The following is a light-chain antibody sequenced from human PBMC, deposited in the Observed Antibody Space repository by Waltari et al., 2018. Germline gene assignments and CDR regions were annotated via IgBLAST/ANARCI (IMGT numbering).Light chain of an antibody. CDR3: QTWDSSTVV. J-gene: IGLJ2*01. V-gene: IGLV3-1*01. CDR1: NLGHNF. Sequence: SYELAQPPSVSVSPGQTASITCPGDNLGHNFVSWYQQKPGQSPVLLMYQDIKRPSGIPERFSGSNSGNTATLTISGTQAMDEADYYCQTWDSSTVVFGGGTQLTVL. CDR2: QDI.